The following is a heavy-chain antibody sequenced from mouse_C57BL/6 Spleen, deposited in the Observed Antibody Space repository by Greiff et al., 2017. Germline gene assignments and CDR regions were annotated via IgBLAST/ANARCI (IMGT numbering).Heavy chain of an antibody. CDR2: IHPSDSDT. D-gene: IGHD2-1*01. Sequence: QVQLQQSGAELVKPGASVKVSCKASGYTFTSYWMHWVKQRPGQGLEWIGRIHPSDSDTNYNQKFKGKATLTVDKSSSTAYMQLSSLTSEDSAVYYCSYGNYVDWFAYWGQGTLVTVSA. CDR3: SYGNYVDWFAY. J-gene: IGHJ3*01. V-gene: IGHV1-74*01. CDR1: GYTFTSYW.